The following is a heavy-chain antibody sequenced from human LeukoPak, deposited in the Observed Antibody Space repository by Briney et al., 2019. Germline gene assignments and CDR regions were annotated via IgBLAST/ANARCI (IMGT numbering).Heavy chain of an antibody. CDR3: AREYSDSSGYYLRTA. CDR1: GGSISSYY. Sequence: SETLSLTCTVSGGSISSYYWSWIRQPAGKGLEWIGRIYTSGSTNYNPSLKSRVTMSVDTSKNQFSLKLSSVTAADTAVYYCAREYSDSSGYYLRTAWGQGTLVTVSS. J-gene: IGHJ4*02. V-gene: IGHV4-4*07. D-gene: IGHD3-22*01. CDR2: IYTSGST.